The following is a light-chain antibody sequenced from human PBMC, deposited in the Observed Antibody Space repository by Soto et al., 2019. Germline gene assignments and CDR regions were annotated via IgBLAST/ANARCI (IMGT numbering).Light chain of an antibody. CDR2: GAS. J-gene: IGKJ5*01. CDR1: QTVSITY. Sequence: VLMQSPGTLSLSPGESATLSCRASQTVSITYLTWYQQKPGQAPRLLIFGASKRATGIPDRFSGSGSGRDFTLTISGLEPEDFAVYYCQQYGSSPLISFGQGTRLEIK. CDR3: QQYGSSPLIS. V-gene: IGKV3-20*01.